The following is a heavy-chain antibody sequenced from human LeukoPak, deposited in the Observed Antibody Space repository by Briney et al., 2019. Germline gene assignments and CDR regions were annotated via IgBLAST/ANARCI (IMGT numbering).Heavy chain of an antibody. CDR2: ISPSDGNT. CDR3: AKGSSGFVY. V-gene: IGHV3-23*01. J-gene: IGHJ4*02. Sequence: AGGSLRLSCAASGFTFSKYAMSWVRQAPGKGLEWVSAISPSDGNTFYAASVKGRFTISRDNSKNTLSLQMNSLRAEDTALYYCAKGSSGFVYWGQGTLVTVSS. D-gene: IGHD6-19*01. CDR1: GFTFSKYA.